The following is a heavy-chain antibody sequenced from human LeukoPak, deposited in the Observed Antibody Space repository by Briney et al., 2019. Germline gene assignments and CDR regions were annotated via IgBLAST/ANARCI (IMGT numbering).Heavy chain of an antibody. Sequence: GGSLRLSCAASTFTFSNYAMSWLRQAPGKGLEWVSCISVSGGTTYHADSVKGRFTISRDNSKNTLYLQMNSMRAEDTAVYYCAKGSDYDFWSGYSYYYYMDVWGKGTTVTV. J-gene: IGHJ6*03. CDR3: AKGSDYDFWSGYSYYYYMDV. CDR2: ISVSGGTT. CDR1: TFTFSNYA. V-gene: IGHV3-23*01. D-gene: IGHD3-3*01.